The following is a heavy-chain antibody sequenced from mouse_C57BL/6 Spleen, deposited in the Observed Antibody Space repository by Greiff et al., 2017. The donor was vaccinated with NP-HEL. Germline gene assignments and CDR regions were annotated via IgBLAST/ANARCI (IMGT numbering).Heavy chain of an antibody. V-gene: IGHV1-81*01. D-gene: IGHD2-3*01. Sequence: QVQLQQSGAELARPGASVKLSCKASGYTFTSYGISWVKQRTGQGLEWIGEIYPRSGNTYYNEKFKGKATLTADKSSSTAYMELRSLTSEDSAVYFCARDYDGYPILSMDYWGQGTSVTVSS. J-gene: IGHJ4*01. CDR1: GYTFTSYG. CDR3: ARDYDGYPILSMDY. CDR2: IYPRSGNT.